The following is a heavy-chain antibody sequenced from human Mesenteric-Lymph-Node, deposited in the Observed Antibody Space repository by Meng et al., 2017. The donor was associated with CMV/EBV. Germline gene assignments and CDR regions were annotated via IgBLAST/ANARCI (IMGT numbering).Heavy chain of an antibody. CDR3: ARDHSRSVATPDRYYGMDV. Sequence: GEPLKISCAASGFTFSSYSMNWVRQAPGKGLEWVSAISGSGAGTYYSDSVKGRFTISRDSSKSTLYLQMNSLKAGDTAVYYCARDHSRSVATPDRYYGMDVWGQGTTVTVSS. CDR2: ISGSGAGT. V-gene: IGHV3-23*01. D-gene: IGHD4-23*01. CDR1: GFTFSSYS. J-gene: IGHJ6*02.